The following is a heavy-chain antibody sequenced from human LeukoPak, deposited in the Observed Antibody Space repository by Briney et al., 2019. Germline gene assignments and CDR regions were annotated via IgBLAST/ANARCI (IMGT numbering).Heavy chain of an antibody. D-gene: IGHD2-2*01. Sequence: SGTLSLTCAASGGTIISYYWSWLRQPPGKGLEWISHIYNSGSTNYNPSLKNRLTISVDKSKNQLYLQLIALTAADTAVYYCARGPVAMYFDFGGQGSLVTVS. CDR2: IYNSGST. CDR1: GGTIISYY. V-gene: IGHV4-4*08. J-gene: IGHJ4*02. CDR3: ARGPVAMYFDF.